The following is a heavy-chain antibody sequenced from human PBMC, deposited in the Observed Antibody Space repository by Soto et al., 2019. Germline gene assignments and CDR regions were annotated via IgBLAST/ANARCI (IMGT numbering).Heavy chain of an antibody. J-gene: IGHJ6*02. V-gene: IGHV1-69*12. D-gene: IGHD2-15*01. CDR2: IIPIFGTA. Sequence: QVQLVQSGAEVKKPGSSVKVSCKASGGTFSSYAISWVRQAPGQGLEWMGGIIPIFGTADYAQKFQGRVTITADESTSKAYMELSRLRSEDTAVYYCASVETQRYYYGMDVWGQGTTVTVSS. CDR3: ASVETQRYYYGMDV. CDR1: GGTFSSYA.